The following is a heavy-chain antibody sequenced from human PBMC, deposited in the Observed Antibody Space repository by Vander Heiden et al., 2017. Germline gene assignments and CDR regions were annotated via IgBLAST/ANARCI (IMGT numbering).Heavy chain of an antibody. V-gene: IGHV1-69*01. J-gene: IGHJ3*02. CDR1: GGTFSSYA. CDR2: IIPIFGTA. D-gene: IGHD3-22*01. CDR3: ARGGVVVITRRFAFDI. Sequence: HVLLVQSGAEVKKPGSSVKVSCKATGGTFSSYAISWVRQAPGQGLEWMGGIIPIFGTANYAQKFQGRVTITAGESTSTAYMELSSLRSEDTAVYYCARGGVVVITRRFAFDIWGQGTMVTVSS.